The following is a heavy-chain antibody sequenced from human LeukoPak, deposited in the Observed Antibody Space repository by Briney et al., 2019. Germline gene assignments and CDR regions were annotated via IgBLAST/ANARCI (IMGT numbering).Heavy chain of an antibody. Sequence: ASVKVSCKASVYTFTGYYMHWVRQAPGQGLEWMGWINPNSGGTNYAQKFQGRVTMTRDTSISTAYMELSRLRSDDTAVYYCATNYYGSGSNWFDPWGQGTLVTVSS. D-gene: IGHD3-10*01. V-gene: IGHV1-2*02. CDR3: ATNYYGSGSNWFDP. J-gene: IGHJ5*02. CDR2: INPNSGGT. CDR1: VYTFTGYY.